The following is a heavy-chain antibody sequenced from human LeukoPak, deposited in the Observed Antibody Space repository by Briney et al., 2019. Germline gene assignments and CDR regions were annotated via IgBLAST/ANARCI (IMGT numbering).Heavy chain of an antibody. V-gene: IGHV4-39*07. Sequence: KPSETLSLTCTVSGASISSGSYFWDWIRQPPGKGLEWIGSIYYSGSTYYNPSLKSRVSMSIDTSKNQFFLNLTSVTAADTAVYYCVSLYSRDWGLSQNPFDFWGQGTLVTVSS. CDR1: GASISSGSYF. D-gene: IGHD6-19*01. CDR2: IYYSGST. CDR3: VSLYSRDWGLSQNPFDF. J-gene: IGHJ4*02.